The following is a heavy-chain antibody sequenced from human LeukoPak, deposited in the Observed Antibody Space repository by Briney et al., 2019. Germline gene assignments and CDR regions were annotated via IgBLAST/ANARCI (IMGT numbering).Heavy chain of an antibody. D-gene: IGHD5-12*01. J-gene: IGHJ4*02. CDR1: GGSISSGGYS. CDR3: AKYSGYDYYFDY. V-gene: IGHV4-30-2*01. CDR2: IYHSGST. Sequence: PSETLSLTCAVSGGSISSGGYSWSWIRQPPGKGLEWIGYIYHSGSTYYNPSLKSRVTISVDRSKSQFSLKLSSVTAADTAVYYCAKYSGYDYYFDYWGQGTLVTVSS.